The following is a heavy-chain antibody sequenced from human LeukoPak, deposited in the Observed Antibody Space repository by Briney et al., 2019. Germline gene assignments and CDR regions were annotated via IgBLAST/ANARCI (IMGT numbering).Heavy chain of an antibody. Sequence: SETLSLTCAVSGGSISSGGYSWSWIRQPPGKGLEWIGYIYHSGSTYYNPSLKSRVTISVDRSKNQFSLKLSSVTAADTAVYYCARQRRYCSSTSCYFGYYGLDVWGQGTTVTVSS. J-gene: IGHJ6*02. CDR2: IYHSGST. D-gene: IGHD2-2*01. CDR3: ARQRRYCSSTSCYFGYYGLDV. CDR1: GGSISSGGYS. V-gene: IGHV4-30-2*01.